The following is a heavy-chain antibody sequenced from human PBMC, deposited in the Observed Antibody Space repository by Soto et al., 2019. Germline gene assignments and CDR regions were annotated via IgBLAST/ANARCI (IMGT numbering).Heavy chain of an antibody. V-gene: IGHV5-10-1*01. CDR1: GYSFTSYW. D-gene: IGHD2-21*02. J-gene: IGHJ4*02. Sequence: ESLKISCKGSGYSFTSYWISWVRQMPGKGLEWMGRIDPSDSYTNYSPSFQGHVTISADKSISTAYLQWSSLKASDTAMYYCARVVEESDLALDYWGQGTLVTAPQ. CDR2: IDPSDSYT. CDR3: ARVVEESDLALDY.